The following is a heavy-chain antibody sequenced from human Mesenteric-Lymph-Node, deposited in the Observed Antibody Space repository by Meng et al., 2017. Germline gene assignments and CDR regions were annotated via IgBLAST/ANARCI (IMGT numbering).Heavy chain of an antibody. CDR2: ISSSGSTI. Sequence: GGSLRLSCAASGFTFSSYEMNWVRQAPGKGLEWVSYISSSGSTIYYADSVKGRFTISRDNAKNSLYLQMNSLRAEDTAVYYCARVGRRDPNFDYWGQGTLVTVSS. CDR3: ARVGRRDPNFDY. CDR1: GFTFSSYE. V-gene: IGHV3-48*03. J-gene: IGHJ4*02.